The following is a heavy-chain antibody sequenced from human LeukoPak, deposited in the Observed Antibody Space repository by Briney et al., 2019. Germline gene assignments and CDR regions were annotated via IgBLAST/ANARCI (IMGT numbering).Heavy chain of an antibody. CDR1: GFTFSSYS. J-gene: IGHJ4*02. Sequence: GGSLRLSCAASGFTFSSYSMSWVRQAPGKGLEWVSAISGSGGSTYYADSVKGRFTISRDNSKNTLYLQMNSLRAEDTAVYYCARGSTQYSSGWYGLDYWGQGTLVTVSS. D-gene: IGHD6-19*01. CDR2: ISGSGGST. V-gene: IGHV3-23*01. CDR3: ARGSTQYSSGWYGLDY.